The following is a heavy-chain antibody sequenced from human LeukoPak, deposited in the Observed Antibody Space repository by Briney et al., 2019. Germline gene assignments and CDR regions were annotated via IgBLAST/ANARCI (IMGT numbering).Heavy chain of an antibody. CDR3: AGDSSGYYSWSGFSDY. J-gene: IGHJ4*02. CDR2: INSDGSST. D-gene: IGHD3-22*01. CDR1: GFTFSSYW. V-gene: IGHV3-74*01. Sequence: GGSLRLSCAASGFTFSSYWMHWVRQAPGKGLVWVSRINSDGSSTSYADSVKGRFTISRDSAKNTLYLQMNSLRAEDTAVYYCAGDSSGYYSWSGFSDYWGQGTLVTVSS.